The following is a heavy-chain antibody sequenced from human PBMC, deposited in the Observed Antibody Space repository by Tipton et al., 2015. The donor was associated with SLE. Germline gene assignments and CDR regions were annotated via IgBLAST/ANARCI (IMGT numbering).Heavy chain of an antibody. CDR2: IYYSGST. CDR1: GGSISSSPYY. CDR3: ARAGGGDSNWFDP. Sequence: TLSLTCSVSGGSISSSPYYWGWIRQPPGKGLEWIGSIYYSGSTYYNPSLKSRVTISVDTSKNQFSLKLSSVTAADTAVYYCARAGGGDSNWFDPWGQGTLVTVSS. V-gene: IGHV4-39*07. J-gene: IGHJ5*02. D-gene: IGHD2-21*01.